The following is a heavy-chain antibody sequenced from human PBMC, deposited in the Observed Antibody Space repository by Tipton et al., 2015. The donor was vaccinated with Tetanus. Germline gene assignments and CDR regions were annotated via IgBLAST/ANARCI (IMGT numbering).Heavy chain of an antibody. D-gene: IGHD5-12*01. CDR3: VRGRGLGAYSYGFEY. CDR2: IYYRGST. J-gene: IGHJ4*02. Sequence: TLSLTCSVSGASMTSSYYYWGWIRQPPGKGLEWIGNIYYRGSTYYSPSLRSRVVMSIDTSKNQISLKLSTVTAADTAVYYCVRGRGLGAYSYGFEYWGRGALVTVSS. CDR1: GASMTSSYYY. V-gene: IGHV4-39*07.